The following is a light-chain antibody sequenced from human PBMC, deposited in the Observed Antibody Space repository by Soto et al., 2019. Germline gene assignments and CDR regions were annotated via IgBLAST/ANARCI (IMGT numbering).Light chain of an antibody. CDR1: QSLSSW. CDR3: QQFNNYPWT. CDR2: KAS. Sequence: DIQMTQSPSTLSASVGARVTITCRASQSLSSWLAWYQQKPGKAPKLLIYKASSIESGFPSRFSGRGSGTEFTLIISSLQTDDFATYYCQQFNNYPWTFGQGNRVEIK. J-gene: IGKJ1*01. V-gene: IGKV1-5*03.